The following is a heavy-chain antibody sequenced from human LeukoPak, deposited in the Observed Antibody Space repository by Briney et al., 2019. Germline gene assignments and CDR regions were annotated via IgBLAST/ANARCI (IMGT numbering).Heavy chain of an antibody. J-gene: IGHJ4*02. CDR1: GYTFTGYY. Sequence: ASVKDSCKASGYTFTGYYMHWVRQAPGQGLEWMGWINPNSGGTNYAQKFQGRVTMTRDTSISTAYMELSRLRSDDTAVYYCARDLDYDLLFDYWGQGILVTVSS. CDR3: ARDLDYDLLFDY. V-gene: IGHV1-2*02. CDR2: INPNSGGT. D-gene: IGHD4-17*01.